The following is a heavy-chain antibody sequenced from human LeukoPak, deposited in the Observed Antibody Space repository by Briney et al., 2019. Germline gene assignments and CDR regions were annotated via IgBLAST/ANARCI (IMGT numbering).Heavy chain of an antibody. J-gene: IGHJ5*02. Sequence: PSETLSLTCAVYGGSFSDYCWTWIRPSPRRGLEWIGEINVSGVTRSNPSLQSRVSISTDTSRNHISLNMSSVTAADTAVYYCARGDPSFSTLDLWGQGSLITVSS. D-gene: IGHD1-1*01. V-gene: IGHV4-34*01. CDR3: ARGDPSFSTLDL. CDR2: INVSGVT. CDR1: GGSFSDYC.